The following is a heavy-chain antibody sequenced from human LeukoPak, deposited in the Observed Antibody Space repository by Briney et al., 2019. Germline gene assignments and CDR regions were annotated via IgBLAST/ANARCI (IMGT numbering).Heavy chain of an antibody. Sequence: GGSLRLSCAASGFTFSSYGMHWVRQAPGKGLEWVAVIWYDGSNKYYADSVKGRFTISRDNSKNTLYLQMNSLRAEDTAVYYCARGNSAAKPHYYYYMDVWGKGTTVAVSS. CDR1: GFTFSSYG. J-gene: IGHJ6*03. CDR3: ARGNSAAKPHYYYYMDV. V-gene: IGHV3-33*01. D-gene: IGHD4-23*01. CDR2: IWYDGSNK.